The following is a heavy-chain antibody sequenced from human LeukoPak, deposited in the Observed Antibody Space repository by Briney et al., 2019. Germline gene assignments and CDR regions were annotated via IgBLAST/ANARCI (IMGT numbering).Heavy chain of an antibody. CDR3: ARLGYSGYDWGYYYYMDV. CDR1: GFTFSSYS. CDR2: ISSSSSYI. V-gene: IGHV3-21*01. D-gene: IGHD5-12*01. J-gene: IGHJ6*03. Sequence: PGGSLRLSCAASGFTFSSYSMNWVRQAPGKGLEWVSSISSSSSYIYYADSVKGRFTISRDNAKNSLYLQMNSLRAEDTAVYYCARLGYSGYDWGYYYYMDVWGKGTTVTISS.